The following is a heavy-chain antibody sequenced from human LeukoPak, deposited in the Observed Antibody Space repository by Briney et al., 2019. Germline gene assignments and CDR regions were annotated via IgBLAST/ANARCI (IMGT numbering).Heavy chain of an antibody. V-gene: IGHV1-2*02. CDR1: GYTFTGYY. J-gene: IGHJ4*02. D-gene: IGHD3-22*01. CDR2: INPNSGGT. CDR3: AREEVTRDYYDSSGYYS. Sequence: ASVKVSCTASGYTFTGYYMHWVRQAPGQGLEWMGWINPNSGGTNYAQKFQGRVTMTRDTSISTAYMELSRLRSDDTAVYYCAREEVTRDYYDSSGYYSWGQGTLVTVSS.